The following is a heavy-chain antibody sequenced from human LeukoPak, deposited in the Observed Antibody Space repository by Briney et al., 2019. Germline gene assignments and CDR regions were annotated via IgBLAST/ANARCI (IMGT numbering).Heavy chain of an antibody. CDR1: GFTFCSSW. D-gene: IGHD2-2*01. CDR2: IKQDGSEK. CDR3: TRDNGSTLPALDY. J-gene: IGHJ4*02. V-gene: IGHV3-7*01. Sequence: GGSLRLSCAASGFTFCSSWNWWGRQAPGKGLEWVANIKQDGSEKYYVDSVKGRFTISRDNAKNSLYLQMNSLRAEDTAVYYYTRDNGSTLPALDYWGQGTLVTVSS.